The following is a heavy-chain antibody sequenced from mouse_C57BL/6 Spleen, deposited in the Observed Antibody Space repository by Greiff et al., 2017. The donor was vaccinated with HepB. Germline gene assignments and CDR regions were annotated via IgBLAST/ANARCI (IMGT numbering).Heavy chain of an antibody. Sequence: QVQLQQSGPELVKPGASVKISCKASGYTFTDYYINWVKQRPGQGLEWIGWIFPGSGSTYYNEKFKGKATLTVDKSSSTAYMLLSSLTSEDSAVYFCARCYYGSIYYYAMDYWGQGTSVTVSS. CDR1: GYTFTDYY. CDR2: IFPGSGST. J-gene: IGHJ4*01. D-gene: IGHD1-1*01. CDR3: ARCYYGSIYYYAMDY. V-gene: IGHV1-75*01.